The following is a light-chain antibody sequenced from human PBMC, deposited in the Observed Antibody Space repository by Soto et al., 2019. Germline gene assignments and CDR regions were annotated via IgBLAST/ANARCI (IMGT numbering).Light chain of an antibody. Sequence: QSVLTQPASVSGSPGQSVTISCTGTSSDVGGYNYVSWYQQHPGKAPKVMIYEVSNRPSGVSNRFSRSKSGNTASLTISGPQTQDEADYSCSSYTARKTLVFGGRTKLNAL. CDR1: SSDVGGYNY. CDR2: EVS. CDR3: SSYTARKTLV. V-gene: IGLV2-14*01. J-gene: IGLJ2*01.